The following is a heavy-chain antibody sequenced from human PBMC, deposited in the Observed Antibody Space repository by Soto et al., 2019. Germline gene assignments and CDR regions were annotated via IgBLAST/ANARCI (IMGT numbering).Heavy chain of an antibody. CDR2: IYPGDSDT. Sequence: GESLKISCKGSGHSFTSYWIGWVRQMPGKGLEWMGIIYPGDSDTRYSPSFQGQVTISADKSISTAYLQWSSLKASDTAMYYCARRVERWLLNLWHDAFDIWGQGTMVTVSS. V-gene: IGHV5-51*01. J-gene: IGHJ3*02. CDR3: ARRVERWLLNLWHDAFDI. D-gene: IGHD2-15*01. CDR1: GHSFTSYW.